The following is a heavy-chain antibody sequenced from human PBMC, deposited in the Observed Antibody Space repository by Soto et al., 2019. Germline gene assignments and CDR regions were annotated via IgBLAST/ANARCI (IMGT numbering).Heavy chain of an antibody. V-gene: IGHV3-23*01. D-gene: IGHD6-6*01. CDR1: GFPFSSYA. Sequence: GGSLRLSCAASGFPFSSYAMSWVRQAPGKGLEWVSAISGSGGSTYYADSVKGRFTISRDNSKNTLYLQMNSLRAEDTAVYYCAAPSYSSSTQNADYWGQGTLVTVS. CDR3: AAPSYSSSTQNADY. CDR2: ISGSGGST. J-gene: IGHJ4*02.